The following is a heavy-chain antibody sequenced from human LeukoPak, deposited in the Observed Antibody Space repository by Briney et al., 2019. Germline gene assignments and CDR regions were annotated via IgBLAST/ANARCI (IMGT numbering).Heavy chain of an antibody. CDR3: AREGRYCGGDCYSEYDAFDI. CDR2: ISSSGSTI. D-gene: IGHD2-21*02. CDR1: GFTFSDYY. Sequence: GGSLRLSCAASGFTFSDYYMSWIRQAPGKGLEWVSYISSSGSTIYYADSVKGRFTISRDNAKNSLYLQMNSLRAEDTAVYYCAREGRYCGGDCYSEYDAFDIWGQGTMVTVSS. J-gene: IGHJ3*02. V-gene: IGHV3-11*01.